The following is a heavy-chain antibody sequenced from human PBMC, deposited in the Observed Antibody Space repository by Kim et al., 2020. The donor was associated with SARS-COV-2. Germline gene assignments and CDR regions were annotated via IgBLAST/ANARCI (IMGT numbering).Heavy chain of an antibody. CDR3: ARGRIAAAGIIDY. J-gene: IGHJ4*02. D-gene: IGHD6-13*01. V-gene: IGHV4-59*09. Sequence: YNPSLKSRVTISVDTSKNQFSLKRSSVTAADTAVYYCARGRIAAAGIIDYWGQGTLVTVSS.